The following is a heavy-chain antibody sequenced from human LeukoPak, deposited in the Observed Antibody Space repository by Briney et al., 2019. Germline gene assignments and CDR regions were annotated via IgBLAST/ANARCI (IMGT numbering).Heavy chain of an antibody. J-gene: IGHJ6*03. CDR3: ARERFGELLGYYYYYMDV. CDR1: GGTFSSYA. CDR2: IIPIFGTA. Sequence: SVNVSFQASGGTFSSYAISWVRPAPGQGLEWMGRIIPIFGTANYAQKFQGRVTITADKSTSTAYMELSSLRSEDTAVYYCARERFGELLGYYYYYMDVWGKGTTVTVSS. D-gene: IGHD3-10*01. V-gene: IGHV1-69*06.